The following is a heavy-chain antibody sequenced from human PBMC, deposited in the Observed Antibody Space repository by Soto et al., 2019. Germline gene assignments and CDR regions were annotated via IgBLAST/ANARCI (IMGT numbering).Heavy chain of an antibody. Sequence: GGSLRLSCAASGFTFSSYAMHWVRQAPGKGLEWVAVISYDGSNKYYADSVKGRFTISRDNSKNTLYLQMNSLRAEDTAVYYCARRSIVATRPDYWGQGTLVTVSS. CDR3: ARRSIVATRPDY. J-gene: IGHJ4*02. V-gene: IGHV3-30-3*01. CDR1: GFTFSSYA. CDR2: ISYDGSNK. D-gene: IGHD5-12*01.